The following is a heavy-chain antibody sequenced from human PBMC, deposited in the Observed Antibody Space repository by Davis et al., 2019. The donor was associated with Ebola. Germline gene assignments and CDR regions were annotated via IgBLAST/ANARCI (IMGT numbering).Heavy chain of an antibody. CDR1: GYTFTSYG. V-gene: IGHV1-18*01. CDR3: ARDRRLIVVVPTATWFAP. CDR2: ISAYNDNT. D-gene: IGHD2-2*01. J-gene: IGHJ5*02. Sequence: ASVKVSCKASGYTFTSYGISWVRQAPGQGLEWMGWISAYNDNTNYAQNFQGRVTMTTDTSPSTAYMELRSLRSDDTAVYYCARDRRLIVVVPTATWFAPWGQGTLVTVSS.